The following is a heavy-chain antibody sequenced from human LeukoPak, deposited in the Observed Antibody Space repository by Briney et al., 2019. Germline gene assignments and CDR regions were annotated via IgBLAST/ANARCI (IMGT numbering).Heavy chain of an antibody. V-gene: IGHV1-18*01. CDR3: ARGARGYSYSNWFDP. J-gene: IGHJ5*02. CDR1: GYTFTSYG. CDR2: ISAYNGNT. D-gene: IGHD5-18*01. Sequence: ASVKVSCMASGYTFTSYGISWVRRGPGKGFEWMGWISAYNGNTNYAQKLQGRVTMTTDTSTSTAYMELRSLRSDDTAVYYCARGARGYSYSNWFDPWGQGTLVTVSS.